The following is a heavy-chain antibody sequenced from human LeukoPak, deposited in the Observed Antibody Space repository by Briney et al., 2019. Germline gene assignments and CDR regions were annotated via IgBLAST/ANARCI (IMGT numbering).Heavy chain of an antibody. CDR2: INHSGST. CDR3: ARGRKIAVAGSYFTY. J-gene: IGHJ4*02. D-gene: IGHD6-19*01. V-gene: IGHV4-34*01. CDR1: GGSFSGYY. Sequence: SETLSLTCAVYGGSFSGYYWSWIRQPPGKGLEWIGEINHSGSTNYNPSLKSRVTISVDTSKNQFSLKLSSVTAADTAVYYFARGRKIAVAGSYFTYWAQGTLFTVS.